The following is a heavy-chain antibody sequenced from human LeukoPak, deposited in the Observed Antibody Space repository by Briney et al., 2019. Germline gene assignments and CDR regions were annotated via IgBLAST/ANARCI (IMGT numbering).Heavy chain of an antibody. D-gene: IGHD4-17*01. J-gene: IGHJ4*02. CDR1: GGIFRSYA. CDR3: ARGNNYSDLNPNY. CDR2: FIPVFDRT. V-gene: IGHV1-69*13. Sequence: EASVKVSCKTSGGIFRSYAISWVRQAPRQGLEWMGGFIPVFDRTNYAQNFQGRVTITADESTSTVYMELSGLRPEDTALYFCARGNNYSDLNPNYWGRGTLVTVSS.